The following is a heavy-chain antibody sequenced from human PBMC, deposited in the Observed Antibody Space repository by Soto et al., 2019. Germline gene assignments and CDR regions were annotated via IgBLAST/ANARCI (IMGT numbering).Heavy chain of an antibody. Sequence: QVHLVESGGGVVQPGRSLRLSCAASGFTFSTYGTHWVRQAPGKGLEWVAGISYDGSNKFHADSVKGRFTISRDNSKNTLYLQMNSLRAEDTAVYYCAKSDVGATTTFYYYGMDVWGQGTAVTVSS. J-gene: IGHJ6*02. D-gene: IGHD1-26*01. CDR2: ISYDGSNK. CDR1: GFTFSTYG. V-gene: IGHV3-30*18. CDR3: AKSDVGATTTFYYYGMDV.